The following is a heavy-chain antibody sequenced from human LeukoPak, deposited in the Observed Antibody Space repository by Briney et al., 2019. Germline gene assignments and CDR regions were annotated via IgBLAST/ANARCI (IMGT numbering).Heavy chain of an antibody. J-gene: IGHJ6*03. CDR1: GGSISSSNW. D-gene: IGHD1-26*01. Sequence: PSGTLSLTCAVSGGSISSSNWWSWVRQPPGKGLEWIGEIYHSGSTNYNPSLKSRGTISVDTSKNPFSLKLRSVTAADTAVYYCARDVPMYSGSHLYYYMDVWGKGTTVTVSS. CDR2: IYHSGST. CDR3: ARDVPMYSGSHLYYYMDV. V-gene: IGHV4-4*02.